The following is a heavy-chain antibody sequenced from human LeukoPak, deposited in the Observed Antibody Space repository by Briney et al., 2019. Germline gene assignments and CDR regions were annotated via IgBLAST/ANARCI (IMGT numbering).Heavy chain of an antibody. CDR2: IIPILGIA. Sequence: SVKVSCKASGGTFSSYAISWVRQAPGQGLEWMGRIIPILGIANYAQKFQGRVTITADKSTSTAYMELSSLRSDDTAVYYCARDSYSGSYYYWGQGTLVTVSS. CDR3: ARDSYSGSYYY. D-gene: IGHD1-26*01. J-gene: IGHJ4*02. V-gene: IGHV1-69*04. CDR1: GGTFSSYA.